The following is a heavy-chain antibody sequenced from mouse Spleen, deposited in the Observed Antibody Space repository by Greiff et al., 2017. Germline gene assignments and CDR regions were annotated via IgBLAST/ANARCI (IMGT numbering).Heavy chain of an antibody. CDR1: GFTFSSYG. J-gene: IGHJ2*01. Sequence: EVQVVESGGGLVKPGGSLKLSCAASGFTFSSYGMSWVRQTPEKRLAWVATISGGGSYTYYPDSVKGRFTISRDNAKNNLYLQMSSLRSEDTALYYCARRYGNYVFDYWGQGTTLTVSS. V-gene: IGHV5-9-2*01. D-gene: IGHD2-10*02. CDR2: ISGGGSYT. CDR3: ARRYGNYVFDY.